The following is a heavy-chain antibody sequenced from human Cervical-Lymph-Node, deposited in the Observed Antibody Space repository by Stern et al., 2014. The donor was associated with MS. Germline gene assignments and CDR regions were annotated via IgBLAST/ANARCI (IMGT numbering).Heavy chain of an antibody. CDR3: ARMEYSSSSRFDP. CDR1: GGTFSSYT. J-gene: IGHJ5*02. CDR2: IIPILGIA. Sequence: QVQLVQSGAEVKKPGSSVKVSCKASGGTFSSYTISWVRQAPGQGLEWMGRIIPILGIANYAQKFQGRVTITADKSTSTAYMELSSLRSEDTAVYYCARMEYSSSSRFDPWGQGTLVTVSS. D-gene: IGHD6-6*01. V-gene: IGHV1-69*09.